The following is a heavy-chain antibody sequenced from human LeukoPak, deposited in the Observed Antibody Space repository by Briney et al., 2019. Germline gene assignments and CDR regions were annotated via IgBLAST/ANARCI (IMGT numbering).Heavy chain of an antibody. CDR3: AHRYLVLPDPGTAGTVWYVDY. V-gene: IGHV2-5*02. CDR1: SFTRPSRGVA. D-gene: IGHD6-13*01. CDR2: IYWDDDK. J-gene: IGHJ4*02. Sequence: SGPTLVKPTQTFTLTFKLCSFTRPSRGVAVGWIRQPPGKALEWLALIYWDDDKRYSPSLKSRLTITKDTSKNLVVNTENDMDPVNTPTYYCAHRYLVLPDPGTAGTVWYVDYWGQGTLVTVSA.